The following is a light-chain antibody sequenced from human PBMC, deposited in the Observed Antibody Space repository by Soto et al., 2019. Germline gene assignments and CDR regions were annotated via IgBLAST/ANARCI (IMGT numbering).Light chain of an antibody. CDR1: QTVSSNK. Sequence: ETVLTQSPGTLSLSPGEGATLSCRASQTVSSNKLAWYQQKPGQAPKVLIYGASSRATGVPARFSGSGSGTDFTLTISSLEPEDFAVYYCQQRSNWPLTFGGGTKVDIK. CDR2: GAS. V-gene: IGKV3D-20*02. CDR3: QQRSNWPLT. J-gene: IGKJ4*01.